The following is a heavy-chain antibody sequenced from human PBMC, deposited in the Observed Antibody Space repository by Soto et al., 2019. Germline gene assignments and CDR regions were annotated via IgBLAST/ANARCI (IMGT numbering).Heavy chain of an antibody. D-gene: IGHD6-6*01. CDR2: IYYSGST. CDR3: ARDRSNSPDYFEF. J-gene: IGHJ4*02. CDR1: GGSIDNYEYY. Sequence: QVQLQESGPGLVKPSQTLSLTCTVSGGSIDNYEYYWTWIRQPPGKGLEWVGYIYYSGSTNYNPSLNSRLTISLDTSKNQFSRRLTSVSAADTAMYYCARDRSNSPDYFEFWGQGTLVTVSS. V-gene: IGHV4-30-4*01.